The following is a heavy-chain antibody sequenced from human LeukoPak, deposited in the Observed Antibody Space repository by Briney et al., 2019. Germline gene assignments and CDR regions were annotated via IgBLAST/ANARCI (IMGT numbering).Heavy chain of an antibody. CDR1: GYSFINYG. V-gene: IGHV3-30*03. Sequence: GGSLRLSCAASGYSFINYGIHWVRQAPGRGLEWLAAISHDDTNKYYADSVRGRFTISRDRSKNTLFLQMNSLRAEDTAVYYCARDRRYCSTTSCYAWPYFYGMDVWGQGTTVTVSS. D-gene: IGHD2-2*01. CDR3: ARDRRYCSTTSCYAWPYFYGMDV. CDR2: ISHDDTNK. J-gene: IGHJ6*02.